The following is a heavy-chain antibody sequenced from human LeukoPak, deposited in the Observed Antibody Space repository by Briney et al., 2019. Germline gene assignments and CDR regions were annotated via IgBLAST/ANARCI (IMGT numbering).Heavy chain of an antibody. Sequence: GGSLRLSCAAPGFTFSSYAMSWVRQAPGKGLEWVSAISGSGGSTYYADSVKGRFTISRDNSKNTLYLQMNSLRAEDTAVYYCAKDQYIVAVPAAEANWFDPWGQGTLVTVSS. J-gene: IGHJ5*02. CDR3: AKDQYIVAVPAAEANWFDP. CDR1: GFTFSSYA. CDR2: ISGSGGST. D-gene: IGHD2-2*01. V-gene: IGHV3-23*01.